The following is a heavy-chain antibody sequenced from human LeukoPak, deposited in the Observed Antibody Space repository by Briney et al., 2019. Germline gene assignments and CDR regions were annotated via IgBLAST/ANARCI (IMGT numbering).Heavy chain of an antibody. CDR2: IYSSGST. D-gene: IGHD3-10*01. CDR1: GGSISSYY. V-gene: IGHV4-59*12. J-gene: IGHJ4*02. Sequence: SETLSLTCTVSGGSISSYYWSWIRQPPGKGLEWIGYIYSSGSTNYNPSLRSRFTISVDTSKNQFSLKLSSVTAADTAVYYCASAVGFTMPPYWGQGTLVTVSS. CDR3: ASAVGFTMPPY.